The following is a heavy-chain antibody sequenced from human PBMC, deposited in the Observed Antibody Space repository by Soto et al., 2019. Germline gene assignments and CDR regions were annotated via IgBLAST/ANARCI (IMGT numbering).Heavy chain of an antibody. Sequence: XATLSLTCAVYGGSFSGYYWTWIRQSPGKGLEWIGEINHSENTNLNPSLKSRVTISVDTSKNQFSLKLRSLTAADTAVYCCARGISMLLTVKGDAPDKYHFDSWGQGTLVTVSS. CDR1: GGSFSGYY. CDR3: ARGISMLLTVKGDAPDKYHFDS. D-gene: IGHD2-8*01. J-gene: IGHJ4*02. CDR2: INHSENT. V-gene: IGHV4-34*01.